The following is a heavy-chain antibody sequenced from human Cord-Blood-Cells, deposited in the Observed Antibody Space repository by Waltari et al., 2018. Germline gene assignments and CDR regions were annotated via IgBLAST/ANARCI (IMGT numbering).Heavy chain of an antibody. J-gene: IGHJ4*02. Sequence: QLQLQESGPGLVKPSETRSLTCTVSGGSISSTSYDWGWIRLPPGKGLEWIGCIYYRGITYYNPSLNILVTISVDTAKNQFSLTLSSVTGADTGVYDCARHLYRAAAGIDYWGQGTLVTVSS. CDR2: IYYRGIT. V-gene: IGHV4-39*01. D-gene: IGHD6-13*01. CDR3: ARHLYRAAAGIDY. CDR1: GGSISSTSYD.